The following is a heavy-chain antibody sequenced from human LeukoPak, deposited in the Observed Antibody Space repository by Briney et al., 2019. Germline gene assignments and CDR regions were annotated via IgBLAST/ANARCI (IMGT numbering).Heavy chain of an antibody. CDR1: GYTFTDYY. J-gene: IGHJ4*02. CDR2: INPNSGAT. V-gene: IGHV1-2*02. D-gene: IGHD6-19*01. Sequence: ASVEVSCKASGYTFTDYYMHWVRQAPGPGLEWMGWINPNSGATNYAQKFQGRVAMTRDTSISTVYMELSRLRSDDTAVYYCARDSYSSCSFDYWGQGTLVTVPS. CDR3: ARDSYSSCSFDY.